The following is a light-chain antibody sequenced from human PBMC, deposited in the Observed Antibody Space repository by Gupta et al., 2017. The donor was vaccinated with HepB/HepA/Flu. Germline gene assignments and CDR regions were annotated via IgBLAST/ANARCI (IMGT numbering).Light chain of an antibody. CDR2: WAS. V-gene: IGKV4-1*01. Sequence: DTVMTHSPDSLAVYLGERATINCKSSQSLLFRSNNKNYLAWYQQKPGQPPKLLIYWASTRESGVPDRFSGSGSGTDFSLTISSLQAEDVAVYYCQQFFSTPVSFGGGTKVEIK. J-gene: IGKJ4*01. CDR1: QSLLFRSNNKNY. CDR3: QQFFSTPVS.